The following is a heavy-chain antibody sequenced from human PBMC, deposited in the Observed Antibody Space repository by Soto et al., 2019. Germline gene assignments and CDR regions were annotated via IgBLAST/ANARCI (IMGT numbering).Heavy chain of an antibody. D-gene: IGHD3-22*01. J-gene: IGHJ5*02. CDR2: IIPIFGTA. CDR3: ARDRGPSSGYYPYWFDP. CDR1: GGTFSSYA. Sequence: QVQLVQSGAEVKKPGSSVKVSCKASGGTFSSYAITWVRQAPGQGLEWMGGIIPIFGTANYAQKFQGRVTITEDESTSTAYMELSSLRSEDPAVYYCARDRGPSSGYYPYWFDPWGQGTLVTVSS. V-gene: IGHV1-69*12.